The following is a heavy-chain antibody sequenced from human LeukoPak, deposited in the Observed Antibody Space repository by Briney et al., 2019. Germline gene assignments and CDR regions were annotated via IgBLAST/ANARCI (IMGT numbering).Heavy chain of an antibody. CDR2: IRSKPTIYAT. Sequence: PGGALRLSCTASGFTFSGSALHWVRQASGKGLEWVGRIRSKPTIYATAYGESVQGRFTISRDDSKNTAYLQMNSLKTEDTAVYYCTCLGATLGYWGQGTLVTVYS. CDR1: GFTFSGSA. D-gene: IGHD1-26*01. V-gene: IGHV3-73*01. CDR3: TCLGATLGY. J-gene: IGHJ4*02.